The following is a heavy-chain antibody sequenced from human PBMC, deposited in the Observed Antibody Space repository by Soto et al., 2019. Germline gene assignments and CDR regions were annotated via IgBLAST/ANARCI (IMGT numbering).Heavy chain of an antibody. V-gene: IGHV4-59*01. D-gene: IGHD5-18*01. Sequence: SETLSLTCTVSGGSINSYHWTWIRQPPGKGLEWIGYIYYTGSTNYNPSLKSRVTISVDTSKNQFSLNLNSATAADTAVYYCARIGYSYGYFYYGMDVWGQGTTVTVSS. CDR1: GGSINSYH. J-gene: IGHJ6*02. CDR3: ARIGYSYGYFYYGMDV. CDR2: IYYTGST.